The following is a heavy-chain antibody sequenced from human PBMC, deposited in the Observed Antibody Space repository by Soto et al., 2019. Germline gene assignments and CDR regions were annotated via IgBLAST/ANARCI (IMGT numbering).Heavy chain of an antibody. Sequence: GGSLRLSCAASGFTFSSYWMHWVRQAPGKGLVWVSRINSDGSSTSYADSVKGRFTISRDNAKNTLYLQMNSLRAEDTAVYYCARVGIEVVVAATLDYYYYGMDVWGQGTTVTVSS. CDR3: ARVGIEVVVAATLDYYYYGMDV. V-gene: IGHV3-74*01. D-gene: IGHD2-15*01. CDR2: INSDGSST. J-gene: IGHJ6*02. CDR1: GFTFSSYW.